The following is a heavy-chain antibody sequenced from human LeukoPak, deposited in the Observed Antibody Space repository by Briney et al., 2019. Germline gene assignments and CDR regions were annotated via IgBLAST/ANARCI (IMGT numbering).Heavy chain of an antibody. D-gene: IGHD3-22*01. Sequence: GGSLRLSCAASGFTFSSYWMHWVRQAPGKGLVWVSRITSDGSSTSYADSVKGRFTISRDNAKNTLYLQMNSLLDEDTAVYYCAKDYDSSGYYSHAFDIWGQGTMVTVSS. V-gene: IGHV3-74*01. J-gene: IGHJ3*02. CDR3: AKDYDSSGYYSHAFDI. CDR1: GFTFSSYW. CDR2: ITSDGSST.